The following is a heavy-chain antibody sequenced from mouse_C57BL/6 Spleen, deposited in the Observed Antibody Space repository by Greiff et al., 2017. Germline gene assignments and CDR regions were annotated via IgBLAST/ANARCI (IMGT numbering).Heavy chain of an antibody. CDR1: GYTFTDYE. J-gene: IGHJ2*01. V-gene: IGHV1-15*01. CDR2: IDPDTGGT. CDR3: TDYYGSSRNYFDY. Sequence: QVQLQQSGAELVRPGASVTLSCKASGYTFTDYELHWVKQTPVHGLEWIGAIDPDTGGTAYNQKFKGKAILTADKSSSTDYMELRSLTSEDSAVYYCTDYYGSSRNYFDYWGQGTTLTVSS. D-gene: IGHD1-1*01.